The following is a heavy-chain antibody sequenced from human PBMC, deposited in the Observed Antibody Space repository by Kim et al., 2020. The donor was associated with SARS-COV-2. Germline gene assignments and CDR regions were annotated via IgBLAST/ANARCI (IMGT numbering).Heavy chain of an antibody. CDR1: GYTFTSYG. CDR2: ISAYNGNT. Sequence: ASVKVSCKASGYTFTSYGISWVRQAPGQGLEWMGWISAYNGNTNYAQKLQGRVTMTTDTSTSTAYMELRSLRSDDTAVYYCARDVGQLVYYYYGMDVWGQGTTVTVSS. CDR3: ARDVGQLVYYYYGMDV. D-gene: IGHD6-13*01. V-gene: IGHV1-18*01. J-gene: IGHJ6*02.